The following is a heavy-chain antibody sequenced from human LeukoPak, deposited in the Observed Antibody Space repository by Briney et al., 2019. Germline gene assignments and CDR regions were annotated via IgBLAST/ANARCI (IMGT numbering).Heavy chain of an antibody. CDR3: ARGDGPPSGARPGIVVLRAFGY. J-gene: IGHJ4*02. D-gene: IGHD6-19*01. V-gene: IGHV4-30-2*01. CDR1: GGSISSGGYS. CDR2: IYHSGST. Sequence: PSQTLSLTCAVSGGSISSGGYSWSWIRQPPGKGLEGIGYIYHSGSTYYNPALKSRVTISVDRSKNQFSLKLSSVTAADTAVYYCARGDGPPSGARPGIVVLRAFGYWGQGTLVTVSS.